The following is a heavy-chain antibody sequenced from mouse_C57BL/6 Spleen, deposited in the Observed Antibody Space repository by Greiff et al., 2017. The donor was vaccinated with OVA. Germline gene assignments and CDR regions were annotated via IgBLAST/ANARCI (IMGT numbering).Heavy chain of an antibody. D-gene: IGHD1-1*01. V-gene: IGHV1-39*01. CDR2: INPNYGTT. J-gene: IGHJ1*03. CDR1: GYSFTDYN. CDR3: ARSGHITTVVEGYWYFDV. Sequence: VQLKQSGPELVKPGASVKISCKASGYSFTDYNMNWVKQSNGKSLEWIGVINPNYGTTSYNQKFKGKASLTVDQSSSTAYMQLNSLTSEDSAVYYCARSGHITTVVEGYWYFDVWGTGTTVTVSS.